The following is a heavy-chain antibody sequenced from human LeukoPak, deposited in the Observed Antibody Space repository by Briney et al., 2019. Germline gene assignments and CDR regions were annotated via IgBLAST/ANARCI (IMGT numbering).Heavy chain of an antibody. Sequence: SVKVSCKASGGTFSSYAISWVRQAPGQGLEWMGGIIPIFGTANYAQKFQGRVTITADESTSTAYMELSSLRSEDTAVYYCARDPTPLTIFGVVYYYYYMDVWGKGTTVTVSS. V-gene: IGHV1-69*13. CDR3: ARDPTPLTIFGVVYYYYYMDV. CDR2: IIPIFGTA. CDR1: GGTFSSYA. D-gene: IGHD3-3*01. J-gene: IGHJ6*03.